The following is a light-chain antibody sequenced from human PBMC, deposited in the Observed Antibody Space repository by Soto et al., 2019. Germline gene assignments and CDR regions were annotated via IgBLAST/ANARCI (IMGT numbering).Light chain of an antibody. Sequence: QSALTQPPSVSGSPGQSVTISCTGTSSDVGKYDRVSWYQQPPGTDPKLIIYEVTNRPSGVPARFSGSKSGNTASLTISGLQAEDEADYYCSSYTSTSRYVFGAGTKLTVL. V-gene: IGLV2-18*02. J-gene: IGLJ1*01. CDR2: EVT. CDR1: SSDVGKYDR. CDR3: SSYTSTSRYV.